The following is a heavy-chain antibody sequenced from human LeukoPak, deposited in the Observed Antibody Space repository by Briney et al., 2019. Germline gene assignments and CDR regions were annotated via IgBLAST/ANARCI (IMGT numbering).Heavy chain of an antibody. Sequence: ASVKVSSKASGYTFSTYGISWVRQAPGQGLEWMGWISVYNGDTKYEQKFQDRVTITPDTSTTTAFVELRSLRSDDTAVYYCARDQFDQVWGSHRPYFDYWGQGTLVIVSS. CDR1: GYTFSTYG. J-gene: IGHJ4*02. CDR2: ISVYNGDT. CDR3: ARDQFDQVWGSHRPYFDY. V-gene: IGHV1-18*01. D-gene: IGHD3-16*02.